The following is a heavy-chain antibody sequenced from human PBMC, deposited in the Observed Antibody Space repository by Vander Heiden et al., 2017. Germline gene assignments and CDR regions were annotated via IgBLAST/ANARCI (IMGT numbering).Heavy chain of an antibody. V-gene: IGHV4-39*01. J-gene: IGHJ4*02. CDR3: ARHGELWLHEPYYFDY. D-gene: IGHD3-10*01. CDR1: GAFLSRGVYY. Sequence: QLQESGPGLVQPSETRSTTCTVSGAFLSRGVYYWAWVRQPQGKGMEWILSVFYSGNTYNNPSLESRVTTAVDTSKNQVSLDLASVTAADTAVYYCARHGELWLHEPYYFDYWGQGALVTVSS. CDR2: VFYSGNT.